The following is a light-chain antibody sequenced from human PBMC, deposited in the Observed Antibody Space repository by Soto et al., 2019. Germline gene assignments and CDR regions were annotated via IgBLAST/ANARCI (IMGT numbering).Light chain of an antibody. CDR2: AAS. CDR3: QQSYSNPRT. V-gene: IGKV1-39*01. CDR1: QRISSY. J-gene: IGKJ2*01. Sequence: DIQMTQSPSSLSASVGDRVTITCRASQRISSYLNWYQQKPGKAPKLLIYAASSLQSGVPSRFSGSGSGTDFTLTISSLQPEDFATYYCQQSYSNPRTCGQGTKLEIK.